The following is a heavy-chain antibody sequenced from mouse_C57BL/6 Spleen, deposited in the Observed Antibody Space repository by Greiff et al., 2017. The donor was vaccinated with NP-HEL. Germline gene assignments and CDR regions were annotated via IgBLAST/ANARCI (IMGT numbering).Heavy chain of an antibody. V-gene: IGHV5-4*01. CDR2: ISDGGSYT. D-gene: IGHD2-2*01. Sequence: EVKLVESGGGLVKPGGSLKLSCAASGFTFSSYALSWVRQTPEKRLEWVATISDGGSYTYYPDNVKGRFTISRDNAKNNLYLQMSHLKSEDTAMYYWARDRGYAGDYWGQGTTLTVSS. CDR1: GFTFSSYA. CDR3: ARDRGYAGDY. J-gene: IGHJ2*01.